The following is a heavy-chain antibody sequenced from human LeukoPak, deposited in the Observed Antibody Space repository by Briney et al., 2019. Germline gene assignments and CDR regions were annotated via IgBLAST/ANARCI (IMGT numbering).Heavy chain of an antibody. Sequence: GASVKVSCKASGYTFTSYYMHWVRQAPGQGLEWMGLINPSGGSTSYAQKFQGRVTMTRDTSTSTVYMELSSLRSEDTAVYYCARDRAYYYGSGSYYKYGNHWFDPWGQGTLVTVSS. CDR1: GYTFTSYY. V-gene: IGHV1-46*01. D-gene: IGHD3-10*01. CDR3: ARDRAYYYGSGSYYKYGNHWFDP. CDR2: INPSGGST. J-gene: IGHJ5*02.